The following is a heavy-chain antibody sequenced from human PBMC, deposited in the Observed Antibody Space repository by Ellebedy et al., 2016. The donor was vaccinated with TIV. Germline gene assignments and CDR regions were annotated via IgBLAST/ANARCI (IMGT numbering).Heavy chain of an antibody. V-gene: IGHV5-51*01. CDR3: ARRPSWLNNWFGP. CDR2: IYPGDSDI. D-gene: IGHD6-19*01. J-gene: IGHJ5*02. CDR1: GYVFSTYW. Sequence: KVSCKASGYVFSTYWIGWVREMPGKGLEWMGIIYPGDSDITYSPAFKGQVIISADESINTAYLEWSSLKATDTAMYYCARRPSWLNNWFGPWGQGTQVTVSS.